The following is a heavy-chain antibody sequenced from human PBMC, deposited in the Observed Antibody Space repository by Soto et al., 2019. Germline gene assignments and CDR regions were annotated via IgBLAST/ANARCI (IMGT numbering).Heavy chain of an antibody. CDR2: IYYSGST. D-gene: IGHD6-13*01. CDR1: GGSISSSSYY. CDR3: ARGVYSSSWYYFDY. Sequence: SETLSLTCTVSGGSISSSSYYWGWIRQPPGKGLEWIGSIYYSGSTYYNPSLKSRVTISVDTSKNQFSLKLTSVTAADTAVYYCARGVYSSSWYYFDYWGQGTLVTVSS. V-gene: IGHV4-39*01. J-gene: IGHJ4*02.